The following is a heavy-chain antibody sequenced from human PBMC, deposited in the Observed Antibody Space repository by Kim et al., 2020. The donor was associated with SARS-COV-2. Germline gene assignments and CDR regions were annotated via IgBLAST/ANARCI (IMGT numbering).Heavy chain of an antibody. D-gene: IGHD3-22*01. J-gene: IGHJ4*02. CDR1: GGSISGYY. V-gene: IGHV4-4*07. Sequence: SETMSLTCTVSGGSISGYYWSWIRQPAGKGLEWIGRLYTSGSTNYNPSLKSRVTMSVDTSKNHFSLRLSSVTAADTAVYYCARESDYYDRSGHQPFDYWGQGTLVTVSS. CDR2: LYTSGST. CDR3: ARESDYYDRSGHQPFDY.